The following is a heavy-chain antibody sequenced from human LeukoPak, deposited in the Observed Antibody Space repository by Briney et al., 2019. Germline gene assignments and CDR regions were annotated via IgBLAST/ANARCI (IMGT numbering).Heavy chain of an antibody. CDR3: AGAGDFWSGYYADFDY. CDR1: GGSISSSSYY. V-gene: IGHV4-39*07. CDR2: IYYSGST. J-gene: IGHJ4*02. D-gene: IGHD3-3*01. Sequence: SETLSLTCTVSGGSISSSSYYWGWIRQPPGKGLEWIGSIYYSGSTYYNPSLKSRVTISVDTSKSQFSLKLSSVTAADTAVYYCAGAGDFWSGYYADFDYWGQGTLVTVSS.